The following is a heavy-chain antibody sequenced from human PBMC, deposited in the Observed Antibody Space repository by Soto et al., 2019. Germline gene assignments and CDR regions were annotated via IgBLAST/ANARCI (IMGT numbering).Heavy chain of an antibody. Sequence: QVQLQQWGAGLLKPSETLSLTCAVYGGSFSGYYWSWIRQPPGKGLEWIGEINHSGITNYNPSLMIRVTISVDTSKNQFSLKLSSVTAADTAVYYCARGSLVFRYFDWFEYFQHWGQGTLVTVSS. V-gene: IGHV4-34*01. CDR2: INHSGIT. J-gene: IGHJ1*01. CDR1: GGSFSGYY. CDR3: ARGSLVFRYFDWFEYFQH. D-gene: IGHD3-9*01.